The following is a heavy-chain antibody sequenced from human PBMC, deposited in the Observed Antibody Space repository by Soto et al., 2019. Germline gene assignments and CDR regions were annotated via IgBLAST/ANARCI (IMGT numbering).Heavy chain of an antibody. CDR2: IYYSGST. CDR3: ARDLMIGFDP. V-gene: IGHV4-61*01. D-gene: IGHD3-22*01. CDR1: GGSVSSGSDY. Sequence: PXDTLSVTYTSSGGSVSSGSDYLSLIRQPPGKGLEWIGYIYYSGSTNYNPSLKSRVTISVDTSKNQFSLKLSSVTAADTAVYYCARDLMIGFDPWGQGTLVTVSS. J-gene: IGHJ5*02.